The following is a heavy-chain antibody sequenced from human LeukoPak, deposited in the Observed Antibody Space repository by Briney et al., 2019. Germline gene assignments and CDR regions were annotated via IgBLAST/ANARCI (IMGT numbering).Heavy chain of an antibody. J-gene: IGHJ6*03. CDR2: VYYTGNL. V-gene: IGHV4-59*12. Sequence: SETLSLTCSVSGGSIGKYHWTWIRQPPGKRLEWIGYVYYTGNLNYNPSLKSRVTISVDTSKNQFSLKLSSVTAADTAVYYCARDPVVPAADNYMDVWGKGTTVTVSS. CDR3: ARDPVVPAADNYMDV. D-gene: IGHD2-2*01. CDR1: GGSIGKYH.